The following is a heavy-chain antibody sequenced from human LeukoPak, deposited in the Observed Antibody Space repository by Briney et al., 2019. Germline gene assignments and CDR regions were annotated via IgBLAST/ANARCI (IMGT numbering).Heavy chain of an antibody. J-gene: IGHJ6*03. CDR2: IWDDGSNK. CDR1: GFTFSSFG. D-gene: IGHD4-11*01. V-gene: IGHV3-33*01. CDR3: VRDRDYSAGFPYYYMDV. Sequence: GRSLRLSCAASGFTFSSFGMHWVRQAPGKGLEWGALIWDDGSNKNYADSVKGRFTISRDNSKNTLYLQTDSLRVDDTAVYYCVRDRDYSAGFPYYYMDVWGTGTTVTVSS.